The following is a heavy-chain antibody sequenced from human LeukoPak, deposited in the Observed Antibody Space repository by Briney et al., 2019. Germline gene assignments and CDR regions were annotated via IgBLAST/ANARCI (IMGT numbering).Heavy chain of an antibody. V-gene: IGHV3-21*01. Sequence: GGSLRLSCAASGFTFSSYSMNWVRQAPGKGLEWVSSISSSSSYIYYADSVKGRFTISRDNAKNSLYLQMNSLRAEDTAVYYCASSIVGAPSGAFDIWGQGTMVTVSS. CDR3: ASSIVGAPSGAFDI. CDR2: ISSSSSYI. D-gene: IGHD1-26*01. CDR1: GFTFSSYS. J-gene: IGHJ3*02.